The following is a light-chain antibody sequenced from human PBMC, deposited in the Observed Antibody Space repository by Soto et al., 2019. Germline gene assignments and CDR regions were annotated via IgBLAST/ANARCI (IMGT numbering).Light chain of an antibody. J-gene: IGKJ3*01. CDR2: AAS. Sequence: DIQLTQSPSFLSASVGDRVTITCRASQGISSYLAWYQQKPGKAPKLLIYAASTLQSGVPSRFSGSGSGTEFTLTISSLQPEDFXTXXXXXXXXXXPLFXFGPGTKVDIK. CDR1: QGISSY. CDR3: XXXXXXXPLFX. V-gene: IGKV1-9*01.